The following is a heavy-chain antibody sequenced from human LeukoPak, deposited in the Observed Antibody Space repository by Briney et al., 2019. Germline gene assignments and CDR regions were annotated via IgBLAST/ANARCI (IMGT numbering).Heavy chain of an antibody. CDR3: AREDSSGYYPYYFDY. D-gene: IGHD3-22*01. J-gene: IGHJ4*02. CDR2: IIPIFGTA. Sequence: SVKVSCKASGGTFSSYAISWVRQAPGQGLEWMGRIIPIFGTANYALKFQGRVTITTDETTSTAYMELSSLRSEDTAVYYCAREDSSGYYPYYFDYWGQGTLVTVSS. V-gene: IGHV1-69*05. CDR1: GGTFSSYA.